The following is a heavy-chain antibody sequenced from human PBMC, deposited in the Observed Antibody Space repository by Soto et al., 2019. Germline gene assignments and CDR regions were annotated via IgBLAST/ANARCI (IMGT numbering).Heavy chain of an antibody. J-gene: IGHJ6*02. V-gene: IGHV1-18*01. CDR1: GYTFTNIG. CDR2: ISAYNGNT. Sequence: ASVKVYCKAPGYTFTNIGISWVLQAPGEGLERMGWISAYNGNTNYAQNFQGRVTMTTDTSTSTAYMELRSLRSDDTAVYYCACYFFFCSYRYHSYSMDFWGPGTTVTVSS. CDR3: ACYFFFCSYRYHSYSMDF. D-gene: IGHD3-16*02.